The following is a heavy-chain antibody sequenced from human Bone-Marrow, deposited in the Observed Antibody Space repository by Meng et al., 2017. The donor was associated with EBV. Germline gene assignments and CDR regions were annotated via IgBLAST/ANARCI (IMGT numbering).Heavy chain of an antibody. CDR3: ARGSGYDARY. CDR1: GGSFSGYY. D-gene: IGHD5-12*01. Sequence: QVQLQQGGAGLLKPSASRVLTCAVYGGSFSGYYWSWIRQPPGKGLEWIGEINHSGSTNYNPSLKSRVTISVDTSKNQFSLKLSSVTAADTAVYYCARGSGYDARYWGQGTLVTVSS. J-gene: IGHJ4*02. V-gene: IGHV4-34*01. CDR2: INHSGST.